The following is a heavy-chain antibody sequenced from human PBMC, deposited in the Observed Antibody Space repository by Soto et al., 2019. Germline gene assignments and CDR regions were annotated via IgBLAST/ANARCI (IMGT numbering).Heavy chain of an antibody. CDR3: ARTAPTAARRVSRVNWFDP. Sequence: SETLSLTCAVYGVSFSGYYWSWIRQPPGKGLEWIGEINHSGSTNYNPSLKSRVTISVDTSKNQFSLKLSPVTAADTAVYYCARTAPTAARRVSRVNWFDPWGPGTLVT. J-gene: IGHJ5*02. V-gene: IGHV4-34*01. CDR2: INHSGST. CDR1: GVSFSGYY. D-gene: IGHD6-6*01.